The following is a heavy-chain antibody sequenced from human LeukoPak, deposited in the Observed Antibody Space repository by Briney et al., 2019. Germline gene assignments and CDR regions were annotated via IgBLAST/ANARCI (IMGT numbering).Heavy chain of an antibody. Sequence: GGSLRLSCAASGFTFSSYWMSWVRQAPGKGLEWVANIKQDGSEKYYVDSVKGRFTISRDNAKNSLYLQMNSLRAEDTAVYYCAREGSIVGDYFDYWGQGTLVTVSS. CDR2: IKQDGSEK. D-gene: IGHD1-26*01. CDR1: GFTFSSYW. J-gene: IGHJ4*02. CDR3: AREGSIVGDYFDY. V-gene: IGHV3-7*01.